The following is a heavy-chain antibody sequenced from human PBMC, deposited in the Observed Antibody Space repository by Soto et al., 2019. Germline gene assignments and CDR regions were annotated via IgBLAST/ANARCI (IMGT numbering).Heavy chain of an antibody. Sequence: ASVKVSCKASGYTFTSYGISWVRQAPGQGLDCIGWISAYNGNTNYAQKLQGRVTMTTDTSTSTAYMELRSLRSDDTAVYYCAREGYFDWFSSAYYVMDVWGQGTTVTVSS. CDR3: AREGYFDWFSSAYYVMDV. CDR1: GYTFTSYG. D-gene: IGHD3-9*01. CDR2: ISAYNGNT. V-gene: IGHV1-18*01. J-gene: IGHJ6*02.